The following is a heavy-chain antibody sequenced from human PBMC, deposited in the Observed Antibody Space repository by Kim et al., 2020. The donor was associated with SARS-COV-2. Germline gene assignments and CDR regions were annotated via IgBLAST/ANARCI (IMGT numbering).Heavy chain of an antibody. J-gene: IGHJ6*02. CDR3: ARDLVEHIVVVPAAMDRYYYGMDV. D-gene: IGHD2-2*01. V-gene: IGHV1-46*01. Sequence: ASVKVSCKASGYTFTSYYMHWVRQAPGQGLEWMGIINPSGGSTSYAQKFQGRVTMTRDTSTSTVYMELSSLRSEDTAVYYCARDLVEHIVVVPAAMDRYYYGMDVWGQGTTVTVSS. CDR1: GYTFTSYY. CDR2: INPSGGST.